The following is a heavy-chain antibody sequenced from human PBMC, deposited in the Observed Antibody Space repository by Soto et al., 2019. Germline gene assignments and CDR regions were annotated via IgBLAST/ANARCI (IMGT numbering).Heavy chain of an antibody. D-gene: IGHD3-10*01. J-gene: IGHJ5*02. Sequence: QLQLQESGPGLVKPSETLSLTCTVSGGSISSSSYYWGWIRQPPGKGLEWIGSIYYSGSTYYNPSLKSRVTISVDTSKNQFSLKLTSVTAADTAVYFCARTLYYGSGSYQNWFDPWGQGTLVTVSS. V-gene: IGHV4-39*01. CDR1: GGSISSSSYY. CDR3: ARTLYYGSGSYQNWFDP. CDR2: IYYSGST.